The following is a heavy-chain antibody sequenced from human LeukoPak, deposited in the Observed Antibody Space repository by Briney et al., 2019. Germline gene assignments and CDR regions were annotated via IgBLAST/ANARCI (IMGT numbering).Heavy chain of an antibody. V-gene: IGHV4-59*08. Sequence: PSEALSLTCTVSGGSISSYYWSWIRQPPGKGLEWIGYIYYSGSTNYNPSLKSRVTISVDTSKNQFSLKLSSVTAADTAVYYCARLNTAMVKVPWFDPWGQGTLVIVSS. CDR2: IYYSGST. CDR3: ARLNTAMVKVPWFDP. CDR1: GGSISSYY. D-gene: IGHD5-18*01. J-gene: IGHJ5*02.